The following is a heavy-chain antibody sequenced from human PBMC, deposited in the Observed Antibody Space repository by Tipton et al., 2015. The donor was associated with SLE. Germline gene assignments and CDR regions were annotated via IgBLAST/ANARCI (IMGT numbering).Heavy chain of an antibody. CDR1: GGSISPYY. D-gene: IGHD3-10*01. CDR2: VYYTGTT. J-gene: IGHJ3*01. Sequence: TLSLTCSVSGGSISPYYWSWIRQPPGKGLEWIGYVYYTGTTNSNPSLKSRTTISVDTSRNQFSLNLTSVTAADTAMYYCARVKLRFGELFLYHPLDLWGQGTMVTVS. V-gene: IGHV4-59*01. CDR3: ARVKLRFGELFLYHPLDL.